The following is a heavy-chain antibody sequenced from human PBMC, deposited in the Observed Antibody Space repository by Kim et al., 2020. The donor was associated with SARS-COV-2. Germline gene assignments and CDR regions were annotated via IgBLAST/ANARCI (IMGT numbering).Heavy chain of an antibody. J-gene: IGHJ4*02. CDR3: AFSPAYGYSYGDNYFDY. Sequence: SGPTLVNPTQTLTLTCTFSGFSLSTSGVGVGWIRQPPGKALEWLALIYWDDDKRYSPSLKSRLTITKDTSKNQVVLTMTNMDPVDTATYYCAFSPAYGYSYGDNYFDYWGQGTLVTVSS. CDR2: IYWDDDK. CDR1: GFSLSTSGVG. D-gene: IGHD5-18*01. V-gene: IGHV2-5*02.